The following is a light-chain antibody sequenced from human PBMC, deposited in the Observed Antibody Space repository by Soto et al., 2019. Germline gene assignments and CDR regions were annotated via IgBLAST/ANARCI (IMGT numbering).Light chain of an antibody. CDR1: KSKIGTYT. CDR3: AAWDDSLNGYV. CDR2: SND. Sequence: HCVLNQAPSATGGPGRRVTISFFVKKSKIGTYTVNWYQQLPGTAPKLLIYSNDQRPSGVPDRFSGSKSGTSASLAISGLLSEDVADYYCAAWDDSLNGYVFGTGTKVTVL. J-gene: IGLJ1*01. V-gene: IGLV1-44*01.